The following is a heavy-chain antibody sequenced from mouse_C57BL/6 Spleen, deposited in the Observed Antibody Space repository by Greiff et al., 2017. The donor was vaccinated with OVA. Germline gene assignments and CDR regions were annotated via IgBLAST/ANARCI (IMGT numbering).Heavy chain of an antibody. J-gene: IGHJ3*01. V-gene: IGHV1-52*01. CDR1: GYTFTSYW. CDR2: IDPSDSET. CDR3: LTAQADWFAY. D-gene: IGHD3-2*02. Sequence: QVQLQQPGAELVRPGSSVKLSCKASGYTFTSYWMHWVKQRPIQGLEWIGNIDPSDSETHYNQKFKDKATLTVDKSSSTAYMQLSSLTSGDSAVYYCLTAQADWFAYWGQGTLVMVSA.